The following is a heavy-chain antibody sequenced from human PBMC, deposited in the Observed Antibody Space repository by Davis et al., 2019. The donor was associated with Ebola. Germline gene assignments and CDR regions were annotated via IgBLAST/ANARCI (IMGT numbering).Heavy chain of an antibody. Sequence: GESLKISCAAFAFSFGTYGMHWVRQAPGKGLEWVASMSYDGRHTSYIDSVKGRFTISRDNSKNTLYLQMNSLRAEDTAVYFCAKEYCPNSGPYCTYFEVWGQGTQVTVSS. V-gene: IGHV3-30*18. CDR1: AFSFGTYG. J-gene: IGHJ4*02. CDR2: MSYDGRHT. CDR3: AKEYCPNSGPYCTYFEV. D-gene: IGHD3-10*01.